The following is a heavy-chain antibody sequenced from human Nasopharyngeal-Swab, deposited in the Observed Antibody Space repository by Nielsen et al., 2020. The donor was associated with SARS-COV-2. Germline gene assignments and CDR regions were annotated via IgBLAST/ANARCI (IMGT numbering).Heavy chain of an antibody. CDR3: ARGARGYCSSTSCRYYLDY. CDR1: GGSFSGYY. CDR2: INHSGST. D-gene: IGHD2-2*01. J-gene: IGHJ4*02. V-gene: IGHV4-34*01. Sequence: SETLSLTCAVYGGSFSGYYWSWIRQPPGKGLEWIGEINHSGSTNYNPSLKSRVTISVDTSKNQFSLKLSSVTAADTAVYYCARGARGYCSSTSCRYYLDYWCQGTLVTVSS.